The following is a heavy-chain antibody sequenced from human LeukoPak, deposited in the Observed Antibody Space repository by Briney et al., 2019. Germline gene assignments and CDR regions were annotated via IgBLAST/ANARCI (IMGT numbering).Heavy chain of an antibody. V-gene: IGHV4-4*07. D-gene: IGHD4-17*01. CDR3: ARGATTVTKYNWFDP. CDR1: GGSISSYY. Sequence: PSETLSLTCTVSGGSISSYYLSWIRQPAGKGLEWVGRIYTSGSTNYNPSLKSRVTMSVDTSKNQFSLKLSSVTAADTAVYYCARGATTVTKYNWFDPWGQGTLVTVS. J-gene: IGHJ5*02. CDR2: IYTSGST.